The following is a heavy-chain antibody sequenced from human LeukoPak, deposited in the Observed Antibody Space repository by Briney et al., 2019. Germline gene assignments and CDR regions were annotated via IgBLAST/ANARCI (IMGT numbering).Heavy chain of an antibody. CDR3: TRQSRWFPHYFDY. CDR1: GFNFSGSA. J-gene: IGHJ4*02. D-gene: IGHD2-15*01. V-gene: IGHV3-73*01. CDR2: VRIKANRYAT. Sequence: GGSLRLSCAASGFNFSGSAIHWVRQVSGKGLEWVGRVRIKANRYATTYAASVKGRFTISRDDSKNTAYLQMNSLKTEDTAVYYCTRQSRWFPHYFDYWGQGALVTVSS.